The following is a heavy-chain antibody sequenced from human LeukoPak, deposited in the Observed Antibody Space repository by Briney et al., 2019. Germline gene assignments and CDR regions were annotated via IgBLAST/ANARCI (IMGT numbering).Heavy chain of an antibody. D-gene: IGHD3-10*01. V-gene: IGHV4-30-4*01. J-gene: IGHJ4*02. CDR1: VGSITSGGYY. CDR3: ARGRRATRILSDY. CDR2: IYYIGST. Sequence: SETLSLTCTVSVGSITSGGYYSSWIRQHPGKGLEWIGYIYYIGSTYYNPSLKSRVTISVDTSKNEFSLKLSSVTAADTAVYYCARGRRATRILSDYWGQGTLVTVSS.